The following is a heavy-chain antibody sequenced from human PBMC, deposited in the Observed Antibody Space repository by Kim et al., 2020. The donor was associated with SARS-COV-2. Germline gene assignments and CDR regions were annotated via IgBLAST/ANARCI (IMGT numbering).Heavy chain of an antibody. CDR3: ARGPEGLRLREWSWFDP. CDR1: GYTFTSYD. D-gene: IGHD5-12*01. J-gene: IGHJ5*02. V-gene: IGHV1-8*01. CDR2: MNPNSGNT. Sequence: ASVKVSCKASGYTFTSYDINWVRQATGQGLEWMGWMNPNSGNTGYAQKFQGRVTMTRNTSISTAYMELSSLRSEDTAVYYCARGPEGLRLREWSWFDPWGQGTLVTVSS.